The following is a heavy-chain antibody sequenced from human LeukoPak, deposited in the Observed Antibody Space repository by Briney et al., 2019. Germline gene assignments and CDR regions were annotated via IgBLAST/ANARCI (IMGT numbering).Heavy chain of an antibody. CDR2: IKQDGSEK. Sequence: PGGSLRLSCAASGFTFSSYWMSWVRQAPGKGLEWVANIKQDGSEKYYVDSVKGRFTISRDNAKNSLYLQMNSLRAEDTALYYCARVDAISHTNWGFGGHSNNFDFWGQGTLVTVSS. D-gene: IGHD7-27*01. V-gene: IGHV3-7*03. CDR1: GFTFSSYW. CDR3: ARVDAISHTNWGFGGHSNNFDF. J-gene: IGHJ4*02.